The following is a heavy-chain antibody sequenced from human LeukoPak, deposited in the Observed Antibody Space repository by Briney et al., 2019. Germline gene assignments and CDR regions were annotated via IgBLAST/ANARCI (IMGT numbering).Heavy chain of an antibody. CDR3: ARDLYWITMSFKGFDY. CDR2: INTNTGNP. D-gene: IGHD3-22*01. J-gene: IGHJ4*02. V-gene: IGHV7-4-1*02. Sequence: GASVKVSCKASGYTFTSYGISWVRQAPGQGLEWMGWINTNTGNPTYAQGFTGRFVFSLDTSVSTAYLQISSLKAEDTAVYYCARDLYWITMSFKGFDYWGQGTLVTVSS. CDR1: GYTFTSYG.